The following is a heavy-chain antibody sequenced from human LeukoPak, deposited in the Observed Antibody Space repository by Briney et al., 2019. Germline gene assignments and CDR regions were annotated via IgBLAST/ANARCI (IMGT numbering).Heavy chain of an antibody. V-gene: IGHV4-39*01. J-gene: IGHJ6*02. CDR2: IYYVGSP. D-gene: IGHD3-3*01. CDR3: ARLPITKRAMDV. Sequence: SETLSLTCSVSGDSIRSGDSYWGWIRQDPRKGLEWIAGIYYVGSPHYNPSLNSRRVTLSVDTTKNQFSLTLTSVTAADTAIYYCARLPITKRAMDVWGQGTTVTVSS. CDR1: GDSIRSGDSY.